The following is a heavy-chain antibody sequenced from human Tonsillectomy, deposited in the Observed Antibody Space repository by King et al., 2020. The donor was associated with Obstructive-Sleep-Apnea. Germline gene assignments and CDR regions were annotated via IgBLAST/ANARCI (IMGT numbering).Heavy chain of an antibody. Sequence: QLQESGPGLVKPSETLSLTCTVAGGSISSYYWGWIRQPPGKGLGWIVYIYYSGSSNYNPSLTSGVTISVDTSKNEFSLKRSSVTAADTAVYYCARHGYSSGWAFDYWGQGTLVTVSS. V-gene: IGHV4-59*08. CDR1: GGSISSYY. CDR2: IYYSGSS. D-gene: IGHD6-19*01. CDR3: ARHGYSSGWAFDY. J-gene: IGHJ4*02.